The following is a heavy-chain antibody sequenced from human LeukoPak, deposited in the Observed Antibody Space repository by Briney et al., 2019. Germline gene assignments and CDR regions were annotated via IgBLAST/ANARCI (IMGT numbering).Heavy chain of an antibody. D-gene: IGHD6-13*01. CDR1: GGSINTDLDY. V-gene: IGHV4-39*01. CDR3: ARFRARSSWAFDY. Sequence: SETLSLTCTVSGGSINTDLDYWGWFRQPPGKGLEWIATIYYSGSTNYNPSLKGRGTLSIDTAKNQFSLRLSSVTAADTAVYYCARFRARSSWAFDYWGQGTLVTVSS. J-gene: IGHJ4*02. CDR2: IYYSGST.